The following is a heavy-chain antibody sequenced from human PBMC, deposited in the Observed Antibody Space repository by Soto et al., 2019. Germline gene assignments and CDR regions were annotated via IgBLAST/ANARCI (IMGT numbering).Heavy chain of an antibody. J-gene: IGHJ4*02. CDR3: ARDARGIGY. V-gene: IGHV4-59*01. D-gene: IGHD3-10*01. CDR2: IYYSGST. CDR1: GGSISSYY. Sequence: SETLSLTCTVSGGSISSYYWSWIRQPPGKGLEWIGYIYYSGSTNYNPSLKSRVTISVDTSKNQFSLKLSSVTAADTAVYYCARDARGIGYWGQGTLVTVSS.